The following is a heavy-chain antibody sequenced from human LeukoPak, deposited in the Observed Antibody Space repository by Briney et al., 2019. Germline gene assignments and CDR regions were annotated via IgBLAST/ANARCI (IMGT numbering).Heavy chain of an antibody. J-gene: IGHJ4*02. CDR2: ISGSGGST. D-gene: IGHD5-18*01. CDR1: GFTFDNYA. Sequence: GGSLRLSCAASGFTFDNYAMSWVRQAPGKGLEWVSGISGSGGSTYYVDSVKGRFTISRDNSKNPLYLQMNSLRVEDTAVYYCARSFLGYSYGKIDYWGQGTLVNVSS. V-gene: IGHV3-23*01. CDR3: ARSFLGYSYGKIDY.